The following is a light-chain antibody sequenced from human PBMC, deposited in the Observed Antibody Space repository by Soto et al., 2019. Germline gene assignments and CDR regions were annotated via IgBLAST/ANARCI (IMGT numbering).Light chain of an antibody. CDR3: QQHSDYPLT. CDR2: KAS. Sequence: DIQMTQSPSTLSASVGDRVTITCRASQSISDWLAWYQQKPGKAPKLLIYKASTLEIGVPSRFSGGASGTEFTLTISSLQPDVFATYYCQQHSDYPLTFGGGTKLEIK. V-gene: IGKV1-5*03. CDR1: QSISDW. J-gene: IGKJ4*01.